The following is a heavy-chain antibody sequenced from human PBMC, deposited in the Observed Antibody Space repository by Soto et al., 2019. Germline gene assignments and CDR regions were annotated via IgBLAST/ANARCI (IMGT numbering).Heavy chain of an antibody. CDR3: ARDKLRPLMEATGTSEYFQH. CDR2: TSYDGTTT. CDR1: GFAFSNYA. D-gene: IGHD1-26*01. V-gene: IGHV3-30-3*01. Sequence: QVQLVESGGGVVQPGGSLRLSCAASGFAFSNYALHWVRQAPGKGPEWVAVTSYDGTTTFYGDSVKGRFTISRDNSKNTLLLQMDSLRAEDTAVYYCARDKLRPLMEATGTSEYFQHWGQGTLVIVSS. J-gene: IGHJ1*01.